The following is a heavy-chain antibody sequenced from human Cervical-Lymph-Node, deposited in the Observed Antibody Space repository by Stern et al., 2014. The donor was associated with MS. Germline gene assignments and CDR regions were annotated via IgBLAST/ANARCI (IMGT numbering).Heavy chain of an antibody. CDR1: GFIFSNYA. V-gene: IGHV3-30-3*01. CDR3: GRDTCRGGGCYFRY. D-gene: IGHD2-15*01. J-gene: IGHJ4*02. CDR2: VSNEGSKQ. Sequence: MQLVESGGGVVQPGRSLRLSCAASGFIFSNYAMHRVRQAPGKGLDWVAFVSNEGSKQFYADSVKGRFTISRDNANNTLYLQMNSLRPEDTAVYYCGRDTCRGGGCYFRYWGQGILITVSS.